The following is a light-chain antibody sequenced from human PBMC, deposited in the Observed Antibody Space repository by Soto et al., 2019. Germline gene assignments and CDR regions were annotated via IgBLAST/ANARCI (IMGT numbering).Light chain of an antibody. Sequence: QSALTQPASVSGSAGQSITISCSGTMRDVGAYNLVSWYQQHPGTAPKLIIYEVRNRPSGISSLFSGSRSGNTASLTISGLQSEDEGYYYCSAYTARSTLVFGGGTKLTVL. CDR1: MRDVGAYNL. CDR3: SAYTARSTLV. J-gene: IGLJ3*02. V-gene: IGLV2-14*01. CDR2: EVR.